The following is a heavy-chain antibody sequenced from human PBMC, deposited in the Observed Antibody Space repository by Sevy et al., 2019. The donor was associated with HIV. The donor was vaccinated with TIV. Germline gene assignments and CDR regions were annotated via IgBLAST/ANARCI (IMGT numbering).Heavy chain of an antibody. V-gene: IGHV4-59*08. Sequence: SETLSLTCTVSGASITSLYWNWIRQPPGKGLEWIANIYYNGHINYNPSLKSRVPLSLDTSKNQFSLRLSSVTAADTAMYYCAGENAWGRGYSLGLGTRVTVSS. J-gene: IGHJ4*02. D-gene: IGHD1-26*01. CDR2: IYYNGHI. CDR1: GASITSLY. CDR3: AGENAWGRGYS.